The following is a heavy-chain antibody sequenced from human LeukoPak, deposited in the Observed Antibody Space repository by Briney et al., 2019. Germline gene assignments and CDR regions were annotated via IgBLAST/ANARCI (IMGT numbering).Heavy chain of an antibody. CDR1: GFTFSSYW. V-gene: IGHV3-74*01. J-gene: IGHJ4*02. CDR2: INTDGSST. Sequence: GGSLRLSCAASGFTFSSYWMHWVRQVPGKGLVWVSRINTDGSSTNYADSVKGRFTISRDNAENTLYLQMNSLRAEDTAVYYCARVRYCSSTSCYSYFDYWGQGTLVTVSS. D-gene: IGHD2-2*02. CDR3: ARVRYCSSTSCYSYFDY.